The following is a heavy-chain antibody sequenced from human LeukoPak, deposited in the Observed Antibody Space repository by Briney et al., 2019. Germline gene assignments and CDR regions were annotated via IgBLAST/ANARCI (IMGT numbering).Heavy chain of an antibody. Sequence: GGSLRLSCAASGFTCSSYAMSWVRQAPGKGLEWVSAISGSGGSTYYADSVKGRFTISRDNSKNTLYLQMNSLRAEDTAVYYCAKDLYGYVSNWFDPWGQGTLVTVSS. D-gene: IGHD5-12*01. CDR3: AKDLYGYVSNWFDP. J-gene: IGHJ5*02. CDR2: ISGSGGST. V-gene: IGHV3-23*01. CDR1: GFTCSSYA.